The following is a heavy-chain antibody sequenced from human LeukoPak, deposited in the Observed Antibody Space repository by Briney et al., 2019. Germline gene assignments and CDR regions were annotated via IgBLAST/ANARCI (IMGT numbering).Heavy chain of an antibody. CDR1: GGTFSSYA. Sequence: SVKVSCKASGGTFSSYAISWVRQAPGQGLEWMGGIIPIFGTANYAQKFQGRVTITTDESTSTAYMELSSLRAEDTALYYCARVGGKQQLVRAAKGGYYYYYYMDVWGKGTTVTVSS. D-gene: IGHD6-13*01. V-gene: IGHV1-69*05. CDR3: ARVGGKQQLVRAAKGGYYYYYYMDV. J-gene: IGHJ6*03. CDR2: IIPIFGTA.